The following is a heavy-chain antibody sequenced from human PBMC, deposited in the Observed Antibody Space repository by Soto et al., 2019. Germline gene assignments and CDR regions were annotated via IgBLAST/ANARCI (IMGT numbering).Heavy chain of an antibody. CDR1: GGSFSDYY. Sequence: SETLSLTCAVYGGSFSDYYWTWIRQPPGKGLEWIGEIKHSGTTTHNPSLKSRVTMSVDTSKNQFSLNLTSVTAADTAIYYCARGGRLRSPFGYWGQGXLVTVHS. CDR3: ARGGRLRSPFGY. V-gene: IGHV4-34*01. CDR2: IKHSGTT. D-gene: IGHD4-17*01. J-gene: IGHJ4*02.